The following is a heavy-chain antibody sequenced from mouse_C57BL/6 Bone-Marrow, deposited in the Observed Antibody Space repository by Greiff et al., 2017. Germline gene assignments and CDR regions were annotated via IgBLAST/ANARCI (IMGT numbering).Heavy chain of an antibody. CDR2: ISYDGSN. CDR1: GYSITSGYY. J-gene: IGHJ2*01. CDR3: ARNSYDGYSYYFDY. Sequence: ESGPGLVKPSQSLSLTCSVTGYSITSGYYWNWIRQFPGNKLEWMGYISYDGSNNYNPSLKNRISITRDTSKNQFFLKLNSVTTEDTATYYCARNSYDGYSYYFDYWGQGTTLTVSS. D-gene: IGHD2-3*01. V-gene: IGHV3-6*01.